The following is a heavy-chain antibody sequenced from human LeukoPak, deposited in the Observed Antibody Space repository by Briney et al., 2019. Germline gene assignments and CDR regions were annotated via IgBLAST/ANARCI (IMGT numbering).Heavy chain of an antibody. V-gene: IGHV1-18*01. D-gene: IGHD6-19*01. J-gene: IGHJ4*02. CDR3: ARDLKAVYNGGLVLDY. Sequence: GASVKVSCKPFGDTLKDDGITSVREAPGQGLECMGWISGYNGNTQYAQHVQGRVTMTTDTSTSTSYMELRSLRSDDTAVYYCARDLKAVYNGGLVLDYWGQGTLVTVSS. CDR1: GDTLKDDG. CDR2: ISGYNGNT.